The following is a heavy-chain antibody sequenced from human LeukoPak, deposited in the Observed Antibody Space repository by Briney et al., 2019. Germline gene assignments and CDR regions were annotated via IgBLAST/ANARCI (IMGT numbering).Heavy chain of an antibody. CDR3: ARHSDFWSGYPFDY. J-gene: IGHJ4*02. CDR1: GGSFSGYY. CDR2: INHSGST. D-gene: IGHD3-3*01. Sequence: PSETLSLTCAVYGGSFSGYYWSWIRQPPGKGLEWIGEINHSGSTNYNPSLKSRVTISVDTSKNQFSLKLSSVTAADTAVYYCARHSDFWSGYPFDYWGQGTLVTVSS. V-gene: IGHV4-34*01.